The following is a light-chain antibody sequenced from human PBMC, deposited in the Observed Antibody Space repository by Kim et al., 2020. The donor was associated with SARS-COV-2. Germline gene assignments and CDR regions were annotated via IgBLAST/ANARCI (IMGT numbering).Light chain of an antibody. J-gene: IGKJ2*02. V-gene: IGKV3-20*01. CDR3: QQYGSSPCT. CDR2: DGS. Sequence: EIVLTQSPGTLSVYPGERVTLSCWASQSVSSNYLAWYQQKPGQPPRLLIYDGSSRATGIPDRYRGGGSGTDFTLTITRLEPEDFAVYYCQQYGSSPCTFGQGTKLEI. CDR1: QSVSSNY.